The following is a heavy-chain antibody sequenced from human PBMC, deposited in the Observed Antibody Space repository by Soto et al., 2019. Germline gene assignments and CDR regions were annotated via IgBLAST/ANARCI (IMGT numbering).Heavy chain of an antibody. CDR1: GFTFSSYG. CDR3: AGRYSSGSKTPLDGYYYGMDV. D-gene: IGHD6-19*01. Sequence: PGGSLRLSCAASGFTFSSYGMHWVRQAPGKGLEWVAVIWYDGSNKYYADSVKGRFTISRDNSKNTLYLQMNSLRAEDTAVYYCAGRYSSGSKTPLDGYYYGMDVWGQGTTVTVSS. V-gene: IGHV3-33*01. CDR2: IWYDGSNK. J-gene: IGHJ6*02.